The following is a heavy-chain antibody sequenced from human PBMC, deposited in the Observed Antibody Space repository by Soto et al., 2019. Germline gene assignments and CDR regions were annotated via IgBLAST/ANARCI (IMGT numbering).Heavy chain of an antibody. CDR2: ISYDGSNK. Sequence: LRLSCAASGFTFSSYAMHWVRQAPGKGLEWVAVISYDGSNKYYADSVKGRFTISRDNSKNTLYLQMNSLRAEDTAVYYCARDLLQALLSGSYYTYYYGMDVWGQGTTVTVSS. D-gene: IGHD3-10*01. CDR3: ARDLLQALLSGSYYTYYYGMDV. V-gene: IGHV3-30-3*01. CDR1: GFTFSSYA. J-gene: IGHJ6*02.